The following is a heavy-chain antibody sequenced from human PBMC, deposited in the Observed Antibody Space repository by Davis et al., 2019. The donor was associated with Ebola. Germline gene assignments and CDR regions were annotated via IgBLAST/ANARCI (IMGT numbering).Heavy chain of an antibody. Sequence: PGGSLRLSCAVYGGSFSGYYWSWIRQPPGKGLEWIGEINHSGSTNYNPSLKSRVTISVDTSKNQFSLKLSSVTAADTAVYYCARGLRDYGDHAAGAFDIWGQGTMVTVSS. CDR1: GGSFSGYY. D-gene: IGHD4-17*01. CDR3: ARGLRDYGDHAAGAFDI. CDR2: INHSGST. V-gene: IGHV4-34*01. J-gene: IGHJ3*02.